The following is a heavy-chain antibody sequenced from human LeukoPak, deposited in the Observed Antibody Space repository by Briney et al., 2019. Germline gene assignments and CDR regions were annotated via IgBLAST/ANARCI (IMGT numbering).Heavy chain of an antibody. CDR1: GFTFTKCA. J-gene: IGHJ4*02. CDR3: AGDRNSDWYSPLDY. Sequence: PGGSLRLSCVASGFTFTKCAMSWIRQAPGKGLEWVAIITAAGDTAYYADSVKGRFTISRDNSRNTVYMQMDSLRAEDTAIYYCAGDRNSDWYSPLDYRGQGSQVTVSS. D-gene: IGHD6-19*01. CDR2: ITAAGDTA. V-gene: IGHV3-23*01.